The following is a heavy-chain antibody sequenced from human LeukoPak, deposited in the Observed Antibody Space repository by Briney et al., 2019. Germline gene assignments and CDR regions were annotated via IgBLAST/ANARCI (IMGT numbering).Heavy chain of an antibody. V-gene: IGHV3-64*03. CDR2: ISSNGGNT. D-gene: IGHD6-13*01. CDR3: VKLSSRVSQTIDY. Sequence: GGSLRLSCAASGFTFRNYAMHWVRQAPGKGLEYVSGISSNGGNTYYADSVKGRFAITRDNSKNTLYVQMSSLRVEDTAVYYCVKLSSRVSQTIDYWGQGTLVTVSS. J-gene: IGHJ4*02. CDR1: GFTFRNYA.